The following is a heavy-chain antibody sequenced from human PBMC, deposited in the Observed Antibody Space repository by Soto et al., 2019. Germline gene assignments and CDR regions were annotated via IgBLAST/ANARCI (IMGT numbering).Heavy chain of an antibody. CDR2: ISFDGSLQ. CDR1: GFGFSNFG. J-gene: IGHJ4*02. CDR3: MAHFGGEVAMPAADVTY. Sequence: QVQLVESGGGVVQPGRSLRLSCAASGFGFSNFGMHWVRQAPGKGLEWVAVISFDGSLQKYGDSVKGRFTISRDNSQSMLFLGMNSRRAEATAVCAKMAHFGGEVAMPAADVTYWGQGTLVIVSS. D-gene: IGHD2-2*01. V-gene: IGHV3-30*03.